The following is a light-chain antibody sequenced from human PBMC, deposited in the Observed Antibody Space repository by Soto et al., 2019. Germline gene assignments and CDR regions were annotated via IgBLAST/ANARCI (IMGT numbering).Light chain of an antibody. Sequence: QAVVTQPPSVSGAPGQRVTISCTGSSSTIGAGYNVHWYQQPPGIAPKLLIYGNNNRPSGVPDRFSGSKSGTSASLAITGLQADDEADDYCQSYDSSLSGYVFGTGTKLTVL. CDR3: QSYDSSLSGYV. J-gene: IGLJ1*01. CDR1: SSTIGAGYN. V-gene: IGLV1-40*01. CDR2: GNN.